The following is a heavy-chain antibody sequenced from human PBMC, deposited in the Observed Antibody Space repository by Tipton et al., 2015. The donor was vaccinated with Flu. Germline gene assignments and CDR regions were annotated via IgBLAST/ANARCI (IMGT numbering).Heavy chain of an antibody. CDR1: GGSINSYY. CDR2: IYSSGST. D-gene: IGHD3-10*01. CDR3: ARFSVRGESDY. J-gene: IGHJ4*02. V-gene: IGHV4-4*07. Sequence: TLSLTCTVSGGSINSYYWSWIRQSAGKGLEWIGRIYSSGSTNYNPSLKSRVTMSVDTSKNQFSLKMSSVTAADTAGYYCARFSVRGESDYWGQGTLVTVS.